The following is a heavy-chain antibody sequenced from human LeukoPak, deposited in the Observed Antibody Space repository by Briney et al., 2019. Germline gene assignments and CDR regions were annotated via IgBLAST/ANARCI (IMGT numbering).Heavy chain of an antibody. CDR3: ARVVVVVLNWFDP. D-gene: IGHD2-15*01. J-gene: IGHJ5*02. V-gene: IGHV1-69*13. Sequence: SVTVSCKASGGTFSSYAISWVRQAPGQGLEWMGGIIPIFGTANYAQKFQGRVTITADESTSTAYMELSSLRSEDTAVYYCARVVVVVLNWFDPWGQGTLVTVSS. CDR2: IIPIFGTA. CDR1: GGTFSSYA.